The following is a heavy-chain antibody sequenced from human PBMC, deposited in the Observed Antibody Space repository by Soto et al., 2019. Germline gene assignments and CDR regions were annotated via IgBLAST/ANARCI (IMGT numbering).Heavy chain of an antibody. V-gene: IGHV3-30-3*01. J-gene: IGHJ3*02. CDR3: AREGGDNVVTFDS. CDR2: ISRSGGTK. CDR1: AFSFSSYV. Sequence: PGGSLRLPCVASAFSFSSYVMHWVRQAPGKGLEWVAEISRSGGTKYYIDSVKGRFTSSRENSKNTLSLQIDSLRFEDTAIYYGAREGGDNVVTFDSCDQGTMVTV. D-gene: IGHD4-17*01.